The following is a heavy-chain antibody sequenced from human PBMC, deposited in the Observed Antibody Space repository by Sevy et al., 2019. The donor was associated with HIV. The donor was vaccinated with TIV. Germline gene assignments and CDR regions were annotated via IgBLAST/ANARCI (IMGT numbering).Heavy chain of an antibody. J-gene: IGHJ4*02. D-gene: IGHD1-7*01. CDR3: ARDGSRNWNYVFEY. CDR1: GDSVSSNSAA. CDR2: TYYRSKWYN. Sequence: KQSQTLSLTCAISGDSVSSNSAAWNWIRQSPSRGLEWLGRTYYRSKWYNDYAVSVKSRITINPDTSKNQFSLQLNSVTPEDTTVYYCARDGSRNWNYVFEYWGQGTLVTVSS. V-gene: IGHV6-1*01.